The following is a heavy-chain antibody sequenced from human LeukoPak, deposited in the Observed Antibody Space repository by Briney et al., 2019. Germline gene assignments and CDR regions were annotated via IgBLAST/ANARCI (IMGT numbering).Heavy chain of an antibody. J-gene: IGHJ5*02. CDR3: AREVDSGSYPVFLDL. V-gene: IGHV6-1*01. Sequence: SQTLSLTCAISGDSVSSNSATWTWIRQSPSRGLEWLGRTYYKSIWYNDYAGSVKGRITINPDTSKNQFSLQLNSLTPEDAAVYYCAREVDSGSYPVFLDLWGQGTLVSVSS. CDR1: GDSVSSNSAT. CDR2: TYYKSIWYN. D-gene: IGHD1-26*01.